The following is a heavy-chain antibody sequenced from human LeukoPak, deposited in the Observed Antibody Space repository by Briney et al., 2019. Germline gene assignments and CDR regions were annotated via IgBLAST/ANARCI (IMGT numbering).Heavy chain of an antibody. CDR2: INHSGST. CDR1: GGSFSGYY. D-gene: IGHD2-2*01. J-gene: IGHJ6*03. CDR3: ARDCSSTSCHYYYYMDV. V-gene: IGHV4-34*01. Sequence: SETLSLTCAVYGGSFSGYYWSWIRQPPGKGLERIGEINHSGSTNYNPSLKSRVTISVDTSKNQFSLKLSSVTAADTAVYYCARDCSSTSCHYYYYMDVWGKGTTVTVSS.